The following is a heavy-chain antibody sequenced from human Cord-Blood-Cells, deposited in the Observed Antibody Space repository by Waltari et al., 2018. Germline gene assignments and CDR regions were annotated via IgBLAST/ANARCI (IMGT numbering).Heavy chain of an antibody. Sequence: QVQLVQSGDEVKKTGASVKVSCKVSGYTLTELSMHCVRQAPGKGLEWMGGFDPEDGETIYAQKFQGRVTMTEDTSTDTAYMELSSLRSEDTAVYYCATGVMGIGAFDIWGQGTMVTVSS. D-gene: IGHD2-8*01. CDR2: FDPEDGET. CDR1: GYTLTELS. V-gene: IGHV1-24*01. CDR3: ATGVMGIGAFDI. J-gene: IGHJ3*02.